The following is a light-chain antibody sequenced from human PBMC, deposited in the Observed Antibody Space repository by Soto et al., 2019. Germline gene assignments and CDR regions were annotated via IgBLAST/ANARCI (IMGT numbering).Light chain of an antibody. J-gene: IGKJ5*01. V-gene: IGKV3D-15*01. Sequence: IVLTQSPATLSVSPGERATLSCRASQSVSSNLAWYQQKPGQAPSLLISGASTRAPGVPARFSGSGSGTEFTLTTTCLQSEDFAVYYCQQYNNWPPTFGPGTRLQIK. CDR3: QQYNNWPPT. CDR1: QSVSSN. CDR2: GAS.